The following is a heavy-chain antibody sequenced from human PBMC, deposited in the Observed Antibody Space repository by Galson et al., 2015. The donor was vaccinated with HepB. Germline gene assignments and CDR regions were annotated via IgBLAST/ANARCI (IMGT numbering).Heavy chain of an antibody. D-gene: IGHD4-17*01. CDR3: ARSLNFGDYLDWYFDL. CDR2: ISVYNGHT. Sequence: SVKVSCKASGYTFSTYGIAWVRQAPGQGLEWMGWISVYNGHTNYAQKLQGRVTMTTDTSTTTAYMDLRSLRSDDTAVYYCARSLNFGDYLDWYFDLWGRGTLVTVSA. CDR1: GYTFSTYG. V-gene: IGHV1-18*01. J-gene: IGHJ2*01.